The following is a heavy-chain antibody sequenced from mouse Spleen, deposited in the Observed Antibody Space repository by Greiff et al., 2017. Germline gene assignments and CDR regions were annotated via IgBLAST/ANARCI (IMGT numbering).Heavy chain of an antibody. V-gene: IGHV5-9-3*01. Sequence: EVQLQESGGGLVKLGGSLKLSCAASGFTFSSYAMSWVRQTPEKRLEWVATISSGGGNTYYPDSVKGRFTISRDNAKNTLYLQMSSLKSEDTAMYYCARQGRYDREAWFAYWGQGTLVTVSA. J-gene: IGHJ3*01. CDR1: GFTFSSYA. CDR3: ARQGRYDREAWFAY. CDR2: ISSGGGNT. D-gene: IGHD2-14*01.